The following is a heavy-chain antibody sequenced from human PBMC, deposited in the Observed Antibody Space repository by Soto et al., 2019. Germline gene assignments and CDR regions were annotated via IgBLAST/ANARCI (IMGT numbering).Heavy chain of an antibody. Sequence: ASVKVSCKASGYTFTSYYMHWVRQAPGQGLEWMGIINPSGGSTSYAQKFQGRVTMTRDTSTSKVYMELSSLRSEDTAVYYCARDSPDYYDSSGYYRVFDYWGQGTLVTVSS. CDR3: ARDSPDYYDSSGYYRVFDY. J-gene: IGHJ4*02. CDR2: INPSGGST. D-gene: IGHD3-22*01. V-gene: IGHV1-46*01. CDR1: GYTFTSYY.